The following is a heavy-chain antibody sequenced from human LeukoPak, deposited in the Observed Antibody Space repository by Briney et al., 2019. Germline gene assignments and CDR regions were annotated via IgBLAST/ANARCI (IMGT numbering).Heavy chain of an antibody. CDR1: GGSTSSYY. Sequence: SETLSLTCTVSGGSTSSYYWIWIRQPPGKGLEWIGYIYYSGSTNYNPSLKSRVTISVDTSKNQFSLKLSSVTAADTAVYYCARGIKARSSPFDYWDQGTLVTVSS. CDR2: IYYSGST. V-gene: IGHV4-59*01. D-gene: IGHD1-14*01. J-gene: IGHJ4*02. CDR3: ARGIKARSSPFDY.